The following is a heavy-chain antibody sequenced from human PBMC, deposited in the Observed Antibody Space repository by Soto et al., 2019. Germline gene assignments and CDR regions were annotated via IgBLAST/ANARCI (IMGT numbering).Heavy chain of an antibody. V-gene: IGHV4-59*01. CDR3: ARAASRITIFGLNWYFDL. Sequence: QVQLQESVPGLVKPSETLSLTCTVSGGSISSYYWSWIRQPPGKGLEWIGYIYYSGSTNYNPSLKSRVTISVDPSKNQFSLKLSSVTAADTAVYYCARAASRITIFGLNWYFDLWGRGTLVTVSS. CDR2: IYYSGST. D-gene: IGHD3-3*01. CDR1: GGSISSYY. J-gene: IGHJ2*01.